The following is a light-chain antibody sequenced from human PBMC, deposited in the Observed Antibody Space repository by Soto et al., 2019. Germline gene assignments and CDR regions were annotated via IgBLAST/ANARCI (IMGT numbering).Light chain of an antibody. Sequence: QSALTQPRSVSGSPGQSVTISCTGTSSDVGGYNYVSWYRQHPGKAPKLIIYDVNRRPSGVPDRFSGSKSGNTASLTISGHQAEDEADYYCCSYADIHVVFGGGTKVTVL. CDR3: CSYADIHVV. CDR2: DVN. CDR1: SSDVGGYNY. V-gene: IGLV2-11*01. J-gene: IGLJ2*01.